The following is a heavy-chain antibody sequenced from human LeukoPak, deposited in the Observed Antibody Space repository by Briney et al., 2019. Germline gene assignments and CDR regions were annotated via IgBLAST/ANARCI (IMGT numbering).Heavy chain of an antibody. J-gene: IGHJ3*02. CDR3: ATNTMFRGIHAFDI. D-gene: IGHD3-10*01. CDR2: IYPGDPDT. V-gene: IGHV5-51*01. Sequence: NHGESLKISCKGSGYSFTSYWIGWVRQMPGKGLEWMGIIYPGDPDTRYSPSFQGQVTISADKSISTAYLQWSSLKASDSAMYYCATNTMFRGIHAFDIWGQGTMVTVSS. CDR1: GYSFTSYW.